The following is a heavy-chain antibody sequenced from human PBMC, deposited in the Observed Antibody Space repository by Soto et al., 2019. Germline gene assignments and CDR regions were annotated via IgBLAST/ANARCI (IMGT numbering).Heavy chain of an antibody. CDR1: GYTFTSYD. Sequence: QVQLVQSGAEVKKPGASVKVSCKAPGYTFTSYDINWVRQATGQGLEWMGWMNPNSGNTGYAQKFQGRVTMTRNTSISTAYMELSSLRSEDTAVYYCARMYCISTSCLYYFDYWGQGTLVTVSS. D-gene: IGHD2-2*01. V-gene: IGHV1-8*01. J-gene: IGHJ4*02. CDR3: ARMYCISTSCLYYFDY. CDR2: MNPNSGNT.